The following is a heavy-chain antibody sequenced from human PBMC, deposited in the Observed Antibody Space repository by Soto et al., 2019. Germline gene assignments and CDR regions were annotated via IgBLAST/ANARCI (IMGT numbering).Heavy chain of an antibody. CDR3: ARADSILVTKGFDY. D-gene: IGHD3-9*01. V-gene: IGHV4-4*02. Sequence: SETLSLTCDDSGASIKSDTWWTWVRQSPGKGLEWIGEIDHNGRAFDNPSLKGRVTISMDRSNNQFPLNLTSVTAADTAVYYCARADSILVTKGFDYWGQGTLVTVSS. CDR2: IDHNGRA. CDR1: GASIKSDTW. J-gene: IGHJ4*02.